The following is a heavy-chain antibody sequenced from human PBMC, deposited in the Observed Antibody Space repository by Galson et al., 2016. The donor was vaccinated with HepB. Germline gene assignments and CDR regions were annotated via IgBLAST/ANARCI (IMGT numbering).Heavy chain of an antibody. V-gene: IGHV3-9*01. CDR2: INWNSGSI. D-gene: IGHD3-10*01. Sequence: SLRLSCAASGFTFDDYAMHWVRQAPGKGLEWVSGINWNSGSIAYVDSVKGRFTISRGNAKNSLYLQMNSLRAEDTAFYYCVKDITRGGGSGSYHAFEIWGQGTMVTVSS. J-gene: IGHJ3*02. CDR1: GFTFDDYA. CDR3: VKDITRGGGSGSYHAFEI.